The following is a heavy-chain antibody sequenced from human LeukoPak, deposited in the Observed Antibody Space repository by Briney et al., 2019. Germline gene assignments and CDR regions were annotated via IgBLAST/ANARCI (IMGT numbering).Heavy chain of an antibody. CDR3: ARNVDTVFDY. D-gene: IGHD5-18*01. V-gene: IGHV4-59*01. Sequence: YYXSXIRQSPGKGLEWMGYIFHSGSTTYNPSLSSRLTISVDTSKNQFSLELRSVTAADTAVYYCARNVDTVFDYWGQGTLVTVSS. CDR1: YY. CDR2: IFHSGST. J-gene: IGHJ4*02.